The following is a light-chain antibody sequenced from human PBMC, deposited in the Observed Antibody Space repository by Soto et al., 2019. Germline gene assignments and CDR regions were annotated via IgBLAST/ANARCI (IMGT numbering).Light chain of an antibody. CDR3: QQFNTYPRT. CDR2: SAS. V-gene: IGKV1-9*01. Sequence: DIQMTQSPSSLSASVGDRVTITCRASQSISNYLNWYQQKPGTAPKLLIYSASTLQSGVPSRFSGSGSGTEFTLTISSLQPEDFATYYCQQFNTYPRTFGQGTKVDIK. CDR1: QSISNY. J-gene: IGKJ1*01.